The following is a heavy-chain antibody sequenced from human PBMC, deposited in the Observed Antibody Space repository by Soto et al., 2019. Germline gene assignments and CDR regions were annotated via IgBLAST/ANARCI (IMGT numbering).Heavy chain of an antibody. Sequence: PSETLSLTCTVSGGSISSGGYYWSWIRQHPGKGLEWIGYIYYSGSTYYNPSLKSRVTISVDTSKNQFSLKLSSVTAADTAVYYCARGAYYYDSSGYPASESSQHWGQGTLVTVSS. CDR2: IYYSGST. J-gene: IGHJ1*01. V-gene: IGHV4-31*03. CDR3: ARGAYYYDSSGYPASESSQH. CDR1: GGSISSGGYY. D-gene: IGHD3-22*01.